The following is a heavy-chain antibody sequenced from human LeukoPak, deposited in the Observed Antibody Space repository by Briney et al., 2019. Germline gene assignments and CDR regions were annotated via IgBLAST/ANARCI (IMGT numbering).Heavy chain of an antibody. V-gene: IGHV4-34*01. CDR1: GGSFSGYY. J-gene: IGHJ4*02. D-gene: IGHD3-10*01. CDR2: INHSGST. Sequence: PSETLSLTCAVYGGSFSGYYWSWIRQPPGKGLEWIGEINHSGSTNYNPSLKSRVTISVDTSKNQFSLKLSSVTAADTAVYYCARRLTLYSYGSGSYYDYWGQGTLVTVSS. CDR3: ARRLTLYSYGSGSYYDY.